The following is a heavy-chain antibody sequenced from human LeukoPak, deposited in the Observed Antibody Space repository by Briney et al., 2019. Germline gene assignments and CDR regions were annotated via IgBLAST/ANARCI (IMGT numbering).Heavy chain of an antibody. J-gene: IGHJ4*02. V-gene: IGHV4-34*01. D-gene: IGHD2-2*01. CDR2: INHSGST. CDR1: GGSFSGYY. CDR3: ARAGTGDCSSTSCTVDY. Sequence: SETLYLTCAVYGGSFSGYYWSWIRQPPGKGLEWIGEINHSGSTNYNPSLKSRVTISVDTSKNQFSLKLSSVTAADTAVYYCARAGTGDCSSTSCTVDYWGQGTLVTVSS.